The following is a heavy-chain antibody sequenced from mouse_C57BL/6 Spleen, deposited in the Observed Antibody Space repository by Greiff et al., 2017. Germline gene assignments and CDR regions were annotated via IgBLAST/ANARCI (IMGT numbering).Heavy chain of an antibody. J-gene: IGHJ4*01. Sequence: VQLQQSGAELVRPGTSVKMSCKASGYTFTNYWIGWAKQRPGHGLEWIGDIYPGGGYTNYNEKFKGKATLTADKSSSTAYMQFSSLTSEDSAIYYCARLDGGNAMDHWGQGTSVTVSS. CDR3: ARLDGGNAMDH. CDR1: GYTFTNYW. V-gene: IGHV1-63*01. CDR2: IYPGGGYT.